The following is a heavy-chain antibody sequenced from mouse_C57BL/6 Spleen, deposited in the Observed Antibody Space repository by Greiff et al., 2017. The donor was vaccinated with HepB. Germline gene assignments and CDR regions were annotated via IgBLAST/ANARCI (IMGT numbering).Heavy chain of an antibody. J-gene: IGHJ1*03. Sequence: VQLQQPGAELVKPGASVKMSCKASGYTFTSYWITWVKQRPGQGLEWIGDIYPGSGSTNYNEKFKSKATLTVDTSSSTAYMQLSSLTSEDSAVYYCARRVIYYDHWYFDVWGTGTTVTVSS. V-gene: IGHV1-55*01. CDR1: GYTFTSYW. D-gene: IGHD2-4*01. CDR3: ARRVIYYDHWYFDV. CDR2: IYPGSGST.